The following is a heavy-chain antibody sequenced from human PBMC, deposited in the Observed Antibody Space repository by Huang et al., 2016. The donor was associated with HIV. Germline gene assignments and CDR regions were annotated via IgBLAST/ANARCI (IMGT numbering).Heavy chain of an antibody. Sequence: QVQLLQSGAEVKKPGASVKISCKTSGYNFKTHAVSWVRQTPGQGLEWMGWVSGYNSYTTYSQRLQGRVTMTTDTSTNTVYRELRSLRSDDTAVYYCARRVGSGWYGEIDYWGQGTLVTVSS. V-gene: IGHV1-18*04. CDR2: VSGYNSYT. D-gene: IGHD6-19*01. J-gene: IGHJ4*02. CDR3: ARRVGSGWYGEIDY. CDR1: GYNFKTHA.